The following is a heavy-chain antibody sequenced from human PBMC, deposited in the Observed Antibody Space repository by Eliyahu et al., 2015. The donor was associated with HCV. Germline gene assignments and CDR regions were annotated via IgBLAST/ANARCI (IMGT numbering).Heavy chain of an antibody. V-gene: IGHV4-34*01. J-gene: IGHJ5*02. Sequence: QVHLQQLGVGLVKPSETLSLTCVVSGGSFSGYYWTWIRQSPAKGLEWIGETNYSGTTKYNPSLKSRVTISVDTSRNQFSLNLTSVTAADSAVYYCTREPAVLPRDWFDPWGQGTLVTVSS. CDR1: GGSFSGYY. CDR3: TREPAVLPRDWFDP. D-gene: IGHD5/OR15-5a*01. CDR2: TNYSGTT.